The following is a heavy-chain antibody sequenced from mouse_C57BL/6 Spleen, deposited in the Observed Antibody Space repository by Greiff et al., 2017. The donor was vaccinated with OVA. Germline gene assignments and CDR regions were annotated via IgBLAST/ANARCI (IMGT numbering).Heavy chain of an antibody. Sequence: QVQLQQPGAELVKPGASVKLSCKASGYTFTSYWMHWVKQRPGRGLEWIGRIDPNSGGTKYNEKFKSKATLTVDKPSSTAYMQLSSLTSTDSAVYYGVRPSKDYSGDSYAMDYWGQGTSFTVSS. CDR1: GYTFTSYW. D-gene: IGHD1-1*01. J-gene: IGHJ4*01. V-gene: IGHV1-72*01. CDR3: VRPSKDYSGDSYAMDY. CDR2: IDPNSGGT.